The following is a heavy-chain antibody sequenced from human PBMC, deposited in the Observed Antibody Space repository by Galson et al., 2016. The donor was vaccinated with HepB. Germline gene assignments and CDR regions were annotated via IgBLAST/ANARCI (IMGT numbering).Heavy chain of an antibody. D-gene: IGHD3/OR15-3a*01. CDR1: GFIFNNYA. V-gene: IGHV3-30-3*01. CDR2: ISDDGSNK. Sequence: SLRLSCAASGFIFNNYAIHWVRQAPGKGLEWVAVISDDGSNKYYADSVKGRFTISRDNSKNTLYLQMNSLRAEDTAVFYCARDDLWTGPPSASFSFDYWGQGTLVTVSS. CDR3: ARDDLWTGPPSASFSFDY. J-gene: IGHJ4*02.